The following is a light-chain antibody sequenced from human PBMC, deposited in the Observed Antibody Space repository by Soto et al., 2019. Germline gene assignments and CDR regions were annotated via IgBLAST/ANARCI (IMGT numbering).Light chain of an antibody. J-gene: IGKJ2*01. CDR1: QSISSW. CDR2: KAS. CDR3: QQYNSYPYT. Sequence: DIQMTQSPSTLSASVGDRVTITCRASQSISSWLAWYQQKPGKAPNLLIYKASSLESGVPLRFSGSGSGTEFTLTISSLQPDDFATYYRQQYNSYPYTFGQGTKLEIK. V-gene: IGKV1-5*03.